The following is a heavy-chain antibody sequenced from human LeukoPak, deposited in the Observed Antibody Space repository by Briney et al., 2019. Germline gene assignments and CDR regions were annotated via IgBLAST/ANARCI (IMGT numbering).Heavy chain of an antibody. CDR3: AKSGGYGLIDY. Sequence: PSETLSLTCAVSGGSISSRNWWSWVRQPPGKGLEWIGEIYHSGSTNYNPSLKTRVTISIDTSKNQFSLRLNSVTAADTAMYYCAKSGGYGLIDYWGQGTLVTVSS. J-gene: IGHJ4*02. D-gene: IGHD1-26*01. CDR2: IYHSGST. V-gene: IGHV4-4*02. CDR1: GGSISSRNW.